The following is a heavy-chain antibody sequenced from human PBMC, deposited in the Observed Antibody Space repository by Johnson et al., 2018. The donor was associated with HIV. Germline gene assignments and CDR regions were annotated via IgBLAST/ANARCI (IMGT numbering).Heavy chain of an antibody. D-gene: IGHD1-26*01. Sequence: QVQLVESGGGLVKPGGSLRLSCAASGFTFSDYYMSWIRQAPGKGLEWVSYISSSGSTIYYADSVKGRFTISRDNSKNTLYLQMNSLRAEDTAVYYCAKDGDHSGSPPEAFDIWGQGTMVTVSS. V-gene: IGHV3-11*04. CDR2: ISSSGSTI. J-gene: IGHJ3*02. CDR1: GFTFSDYY. CDR3: AKDGDHSGSPPEAFDI.